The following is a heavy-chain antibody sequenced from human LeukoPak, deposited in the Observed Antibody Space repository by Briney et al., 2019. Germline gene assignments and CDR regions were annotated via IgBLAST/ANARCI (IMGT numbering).Heavy chain of an antibody. CDR3: ARLTYYDFWSGYNYAFDI. CDR2: INPSSGGT. CDR1: GYTFTGYY. D-gene: IGHD3-3*01. J-gene: IGHJ3*02. V-gene: IGHV1-2*02. Sequence: ASVKVSCKASGYTFTGYYMHWVRQAPGQGPEWMGWINPSSGGTNYAQKFQGRVTMTRDTSISTAYMELSRLRSDDTAVYYCARLTYYDFWSGYNYAFDIWGQGTMVTVSS.